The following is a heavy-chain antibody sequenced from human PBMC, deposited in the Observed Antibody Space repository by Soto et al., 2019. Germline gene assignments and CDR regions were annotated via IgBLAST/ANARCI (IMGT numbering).Heavy chain of an antibody. CDR1: GGTFSSYA. V-gene: IGHV1-69*13. Sequence: ASVKVSCKASGGTFSSYAISWVRQAPGQGLEWMGGIIPIFGTANYAQKFQGRVTITADESTSTAYMELSSLRSEDTAVYYCARDLKRDYYASSGYYPGFDPWGQGTLVTVSS. D-gene: IGHD3-22*01. J-gene: IGHJ5*02. CDR2: IIPIFGTA. CDR3: ARDLKRDYYASSGYYPGFDP.